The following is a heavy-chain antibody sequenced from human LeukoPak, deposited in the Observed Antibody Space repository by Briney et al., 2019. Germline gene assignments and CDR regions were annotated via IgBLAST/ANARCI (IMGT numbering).Heavy chain of an antibody. J-gene: IGHJ4*02. D-gene: IGHD2-21*01. Sequence: GGSLRLSCAASRFPFSGFYMTWIRQAPGKGPEWLSDISSSGDYTDYADSVKGRFTISRDNTKNSLYLQMTSLRAEDTAVYYCARAAVTLELLSEHYYFDYWGQGVLVTVSS. V-gene: IGHV3-11*06. CDR3: ARAAVTLELLSEHYYFDY. CDR2: ISSSGDYT. CDR1: RFPFSGFY.